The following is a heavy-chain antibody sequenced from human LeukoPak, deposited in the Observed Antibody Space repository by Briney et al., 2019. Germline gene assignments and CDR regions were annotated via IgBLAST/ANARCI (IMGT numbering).Heavy chain of an antibody. Sequence: ASVKVSCKASGYTFTDYYIHWVRQAPGQGLEWMGGIIPIFGTANYAQKFQGRVTITADESTSTAYMELSSLRSEDTAVYYCARISSGSLLFDYWGQGTLVTVSS. CDR2: IIPIFGTA. CDR3: ARISSGSLLFDY. D-gene: IGHD1-26*01. CDR1: GYTFTDYY. J-gene: IGHJ4*02. V-gene: IGHV1-69*13.